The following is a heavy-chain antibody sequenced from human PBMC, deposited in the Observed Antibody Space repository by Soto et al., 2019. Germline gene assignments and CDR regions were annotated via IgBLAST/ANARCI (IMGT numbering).Heavy chain of an antibody. J-gene: IGHJ6*02. Sequence: SLTCTVSGGSISSSSYYWGWIRQPPGKGLEWIGSIYYSGSTYYNPSLKSRVTISVDTSKNQFSLKLSSVTAADTAVYYCARSSGFFYYYYGMDVWGQGTTVTVSS. CDR3: ARSSGFFYYYYGMDV. CDR1: GGSISSSSYY. D-gene: IGHD6-19*01. CDR2: IYYSGST. V-gene: IGHV4-39*01.